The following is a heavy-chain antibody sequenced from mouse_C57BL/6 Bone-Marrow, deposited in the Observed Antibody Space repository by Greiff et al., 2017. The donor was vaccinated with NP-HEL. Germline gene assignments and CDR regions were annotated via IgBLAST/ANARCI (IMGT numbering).Heavy chain of an antibody. V-gene: IGHV5-4*03. D-gene: IGHD2-2*01. CDR2: ISAGGSYT. J-gene: IGHJ3*01. CDR1: GFTFSSYA. CDR3: ARSEVLLWLRRSWFAY. Sequence: EVKLVESGGGLVKPGGSLKLSCAASGFTFSSYAMSWVRQTPEKRLEWVATISAGGSYTYYPDNVNGRFTISRDNAKNNLYLQMSQLKSEETAMYYCARSEVLLWLRRSWFAYWGQGTLVTVSA.